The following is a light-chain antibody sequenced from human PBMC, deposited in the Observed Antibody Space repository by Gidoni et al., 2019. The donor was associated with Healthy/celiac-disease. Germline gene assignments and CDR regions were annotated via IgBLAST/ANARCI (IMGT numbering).Light chain of an antibody. J-gene: IGKJ1*01. Sequence: DLQMTQSPSSLSASVGDRVTITCRASQSISSYLNWYQQKPGKAPKLLIYAASSLQSGVPSRFSCSGSGTDFTLTISSLQPEDFATYYCQQSYSTPWTFXQXTKVEIK. CDR2: AAS. V-gene: IGKV1-39*01. CDR1: QSISSY. CDR3: QQSYSTPWT.